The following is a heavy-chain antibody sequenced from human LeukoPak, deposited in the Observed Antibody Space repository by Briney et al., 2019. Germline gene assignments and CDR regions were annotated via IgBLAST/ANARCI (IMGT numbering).Heavy chain of an antibody. CDR3: ARDWDYYDQPRTSDPYYYYGMDV. Sequence: GASVKVSCKASGGTFSSYAISWVRQAPGQGLEWMRGIIPIFGTANYAQKFQGRVTITADESTSTAYMELSSLRSEDTAVYYCARDWDYYDQPRTSDPYYYYGMDVWGQGTTVTVSS. V-gene: IGHV1-69*13. J-gene: IGHJ6*02. CDR2: IIPIFGTA. D-gene: IGHD3-22*01. CDR1: GGTFSSYA.